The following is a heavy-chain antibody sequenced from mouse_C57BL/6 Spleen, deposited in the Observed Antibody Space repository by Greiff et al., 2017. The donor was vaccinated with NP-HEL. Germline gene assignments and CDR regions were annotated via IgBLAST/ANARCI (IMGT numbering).Heavy chain of an antibody. CDR1: GYTFTSYW. V-gene: IGHV1-69*01. Sequence: QVQLQQPGAELVMPGASVKLSCKASGYTFTSYWMHWVKQRPGQGLEWIGEIDPSDSYTNYNHKFKDRSTLTVDKSSSTAYMQLSSLTSEDSAVYYCARGKTGTENYWGQGTTLTVSS. D-gene: IGHD4-1*01. CDR2: IDPSDSYT. CDR3: ARGKTGTENY. J-gene: IGHJ2*01.